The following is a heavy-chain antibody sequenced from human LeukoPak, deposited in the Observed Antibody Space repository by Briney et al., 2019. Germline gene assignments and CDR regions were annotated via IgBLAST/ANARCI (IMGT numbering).Heavy chain of an antibody. J-gene: IGHJ6*03. D-gene: IGHD4-17*01. CDR3: AKDVYGGYARGYYMDV. CDR2: ISGDGGST. CDR1: GFTFDDYA. V-gene: IGHV3-43*02. Sequence: QPGGSLRLSCAASGFTFDDYAMHWVRQAPGKGLEWVSLISGDGGSTYYADSVKGRFTISRDNSKNSLYLQMNSLRTEDTALYYCAKDVYGGYARGYYMDVWGKGTTVTVSS.